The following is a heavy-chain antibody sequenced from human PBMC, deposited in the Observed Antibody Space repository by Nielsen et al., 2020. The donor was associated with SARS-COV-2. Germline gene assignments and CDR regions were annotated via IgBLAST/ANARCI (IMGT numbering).Heavy chain of an antibody. V-gene: IGHV3-48*03. CDR1: GFTLSNYE. CDR3: AKISGSQRHYFDF. CDR2: ISSNARHM. J-gene: IGHJ4*02. D-gene: IGHD1-26*01. Sequence: GESLKISCEASGFTLSNYEMNWVRQAPGKGLEWVSYISSNARHMFYADSVKGRFSISRDNAKNSLYLHMNSLRAEDTAVFYCAKISGSQRHYFDFWGQGALVTVSP.